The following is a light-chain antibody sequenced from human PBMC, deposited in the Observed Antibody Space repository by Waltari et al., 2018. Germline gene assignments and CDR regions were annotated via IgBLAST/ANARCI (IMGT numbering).Light chain of an antibody. CDR3: QQYLSTPFT. Sequence: DNVMTQSPDSLAGSRGERATINCKSSQSVLYSSSNKNYLAWYQQKPGQPPKLLIYWASTREYGVPDRFRGSGSGTDFTLTISSLQAEDVAVYYCQQYLSTPFTFGPGTKVDIK. CDR1: QSVLYSSSNKNY. J-gene: IGKJ3*01. V-gene: IGKV4-1*01. CDR2: WAS.